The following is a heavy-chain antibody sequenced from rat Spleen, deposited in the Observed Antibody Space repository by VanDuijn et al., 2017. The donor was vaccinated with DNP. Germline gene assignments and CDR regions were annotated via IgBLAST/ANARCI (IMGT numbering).Heavy chain of an antibody. J-gene: IGHJ3*01. CDR2: VNSDGRVT. Sequence: EVQLVESGGGLVQPGRSLKLSCVASGFTFRDHAMAWVRQAPRKGLEWVATVNSDGRVTHYRDSVKGRLTASRDNAKNTLYLQMDSLKSEDTATYFCAGALAYWGQGTLVTVS. CDR1: GFTFRDHA. V-gene: IGHV5-17*01. CDR3: AGALAY.